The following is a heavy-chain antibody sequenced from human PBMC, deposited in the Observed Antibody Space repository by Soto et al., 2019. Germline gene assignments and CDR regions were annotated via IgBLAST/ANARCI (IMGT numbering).Heavy chain of an antibody. CDR2: VPHTGVS. CDR3: ARAVASQNTGYYYFDS. V-gene: IGHV4-30-4*01. Sequence: SETISLTCTVSWDSITTRVNYRSWIRQPPGKGLEWIGYVPHTGVSYNIPSLRSRLALSVDTSKNQFSLRLTSVTAADTAVYYCARAVASQNTGYYYFDSWGQGTLVTVSS. D-gene: IGHD3-9*01. J-gene: IGHJ4*02. CDR1: WDSITTRVNY.